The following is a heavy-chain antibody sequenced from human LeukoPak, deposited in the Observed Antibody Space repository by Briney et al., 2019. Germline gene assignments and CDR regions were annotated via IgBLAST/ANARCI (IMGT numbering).Heavy chain of an antibody. V-gene: IGHV4-34*01. Sequence: SETLSLTYAVYGGSFSGYYWSWIRQPPGKGLEWIGEINHSGSTNYNPSLKSRVTISVDTSKNQFSLKLSSVTAADTAVYYCARLVANYYGMDVWGQGITVTVSS. CDR1: GGSFSGYY. J-gene: IGHJ6*02. CDR3: ARLVANYYGMDV. CDR2: INHSGST. D-gene: IGHD3-16*02.